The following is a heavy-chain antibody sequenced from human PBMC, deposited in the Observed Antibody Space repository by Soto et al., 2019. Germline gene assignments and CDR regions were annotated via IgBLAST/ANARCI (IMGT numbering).Heavy chain of an antibody. CDR3: ARGTVVVAANSRYYYGIDV. Sequence: QVQLVQSGAEVKKPGSSVKVSCKASGGTFSSYAISWVRQAPGQGLEWMGGIIPIFGTANYAQKFQGRVTITADESTSTAYMELSSLRSEDTAVYYCARGTVVVAANSRYYYGIDVWGQGTTVTVSS. CDR1: GGTFSSYA. D-gene: IGHD2-15*01. J-gene: IGHJ6*02. V-gene: IGHV1-69*12. CDR2: IIPIFGTA.